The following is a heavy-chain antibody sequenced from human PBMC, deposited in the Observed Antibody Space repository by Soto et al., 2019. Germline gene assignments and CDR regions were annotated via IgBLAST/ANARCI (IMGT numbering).Heavy chain of an antibody. Sequence: GESLKISCAASGFTFSSYGMHWVRQAPGKGLEWVAVIWYDGSNKYYADSVKGRFTISRDNSKNTLYLQMNSLRAEDTAVYYCARDPRKWDPVYNWFDPWGQGTLVTVSS. CDR1: GFTFSSYG. V-gene: IGHV3-33*01. J-gene: IGHJ5*02. D-gene: IGHD1-26*01. CDR2: IWYDGSNK. CDR3: ARDPRKWDPVYNWFDP.